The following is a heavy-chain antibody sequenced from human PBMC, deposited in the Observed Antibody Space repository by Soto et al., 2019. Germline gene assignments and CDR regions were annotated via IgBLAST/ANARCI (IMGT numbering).Heavy chain of an antibody. J-gene: IGHJ4*02. V-gene: IGHV4-39*01. Sequence: SETLSLTCTVTGDSINNRSYYWGWIRQPPGKGLEWIGSIYYSGSTYNNPSLKSRVSMSVDTSKNQFSLKLRSVTAADTALYYCARQRTSVVTQAYFDSWGQGSLVTV. CDR1: GDSINNRSYY. CDR2: IYYSGST. D-gene: IGHD2-21*02. CDR3: ARQRTSVVTQAYFDS.